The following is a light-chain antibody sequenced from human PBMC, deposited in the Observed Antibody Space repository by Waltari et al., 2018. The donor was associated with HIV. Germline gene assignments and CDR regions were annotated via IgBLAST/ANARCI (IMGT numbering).Light chain of an antibody. V-gene: IGLV1-51*01. CDR1: SSNIGKNF. J-gene: IGLJ2*01. Sequence: QSVLTQPPSVSAAPGPKVTIPCSGSSSNIGKNFVSWFKQLPGTAPKLLIYDNNKRPSGIPDRFSGSKSGTSATLGITGLQTGDEADYYCGTWDSSLSGVVFGGGTKLTVL. CDR3: GTWDSSLSGVV. CDR2: DNN.